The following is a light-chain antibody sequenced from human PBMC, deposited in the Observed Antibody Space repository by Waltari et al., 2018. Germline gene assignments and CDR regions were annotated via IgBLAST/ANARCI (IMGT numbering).Light chain of an antibody. V-gene: IGLV1-47*01. CDR1: SSNIGSNE. CDR2: TDK. J-gene: IGLJ2*01. Sequence: QSLLTQPPSASGTPGQRVTISCYGSSSNIGSNEVYWYQQFPGTDPKLLSYTDKERPSGVPDRFSGSESGTSASLAISGLRSEDEADYYCATWDDSLSGPVFGGGTKVTVL. CDR3: ATWDDSLSGPV.